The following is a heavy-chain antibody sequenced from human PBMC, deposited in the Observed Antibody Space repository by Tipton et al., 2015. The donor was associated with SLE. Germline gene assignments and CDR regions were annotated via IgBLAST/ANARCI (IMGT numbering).Heavy chain of an antibody. Sequence: TLSLTCAVYGGSFSGYYWSWIRQPPGKGLEWIGEINHSGSTNYNPSLKSRVTISVDTSKNQFSLKLSSVTAADTAVYYCARGGVEYYFDHWGQGTLVTVSS. CDR2: INHSGST. CDR1: GGSFSGYY. D-gene: IGHD3-16*01. CDR3: ARGGVEYYFDH. V-gene: IGHV4-34*01. J-gene: IGHJ4*02.